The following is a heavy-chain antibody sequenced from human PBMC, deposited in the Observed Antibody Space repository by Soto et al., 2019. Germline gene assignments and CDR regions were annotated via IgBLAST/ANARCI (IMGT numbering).Heavy chain of an antibody. CDR2: INHSGST. D-gene: IGHD2-15*01. CDR1: GGSFSGYY. V-gene: IGHV4-34*01. CDR3: ARGRGYCSGGSCHNYFDY. Sequence: SETLSVTCAVYGGSFSGYYWSWIRQPPGKGLEWIGEINHSGSTNYNPSLKSRVTISVDTSKNQFSLKLSSVTAADTAVYYCARGRGYCSGGSCHNYFDYWGQVPLVTFSS. J-gene: IGHJ4*02.